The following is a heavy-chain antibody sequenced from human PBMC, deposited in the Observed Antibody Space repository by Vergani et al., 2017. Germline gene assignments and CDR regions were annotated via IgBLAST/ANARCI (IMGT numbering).Heavy chain of an antibody. CDR3: ASFTVGLLFDY. CDR2: IYYSGST. Sequence: QLQLQESGPGLVKPSETLSLTCTVSGGSISSSSYYWGWIRQPPGKGLEWIGSIYYSGSTYYNPSLKSRVTISVDTSKNQFSLKLSSVTAADTAVYYCASFTVGLLFDYWGQGTLVTVSS. V-gene: IGHV4-39*01. CDR1: GGSISSSSYY. D-gene: IGHD4-17*01. J-gene: IGHJ4*02.